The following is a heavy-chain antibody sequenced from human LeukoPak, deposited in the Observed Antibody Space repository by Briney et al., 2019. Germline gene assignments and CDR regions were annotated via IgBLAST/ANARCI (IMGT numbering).Heavy chain of an antibody. Sequence: ASVKVSCKASGYTFTGYYMHWVRQAPGQGLEWMGWINPNSGGTNYAQKFQGRVTMTRDTSISTAYMELSRLGSDDTAVYYCARRGYSSGWYSSYYYYMDVWGKGTTVTVSS. V-gene: IGHV1-2*02. CDR3: ARRGYSSGWYSSYYYYMDV. J-gene: IGHJ6*03. D-gene: IGHD6-19*01. CDR2: INPNSGGT. CDR1: GYTFTGYY.